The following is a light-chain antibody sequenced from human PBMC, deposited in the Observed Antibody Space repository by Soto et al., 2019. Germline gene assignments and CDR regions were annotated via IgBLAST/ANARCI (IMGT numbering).Light chain of an antibody. CDR2: GAS. CDR3: QQYNNWPPYT. J-gene: IGKJ2*01. CDR1: QSVSSN. Sequence: EIVVTQSPATLSVSPGERATLSCRASQSVSSNLAWYQQKPGQAPRLLIYGASTRATGIPARFSGSGSGTEFTLTISSLQSEDFALYHCQQYNNWPPYTFGQGTKVDIK. V-gene: IGKV3-15*01.